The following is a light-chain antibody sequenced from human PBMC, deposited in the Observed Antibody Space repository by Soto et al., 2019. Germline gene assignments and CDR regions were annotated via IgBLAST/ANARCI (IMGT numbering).Light chain of an antibody. J-gene: IGKJ1*01. Sequence: EIVLTQSPGILSLSPGERATLCFRAIQSVSSNYLAWYQQKPGQAPRLLIYGASSRATGIPDRFSGSGSGTDFTLAIGRLEPEDFAVYYCHQYGISPPRTFGQGTKVDIK. CDR3: HQYGISPPRT. CDR1: QSVSSNY. CDR2: GAS. V-gene: IGKV3-20*01.